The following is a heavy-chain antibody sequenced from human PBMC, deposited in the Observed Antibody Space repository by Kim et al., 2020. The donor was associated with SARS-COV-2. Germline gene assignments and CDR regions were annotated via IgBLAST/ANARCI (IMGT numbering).Heavy chain of an antibody. D-gene: IGHD6-13*01. J-gene: IGHJ6*02. CDR1: GDSVSSNSAA. CDR2: TYYRSKWYN. V-gene: IGHV6-1*01. CDR3: ARDYYIAAAGNYYYGMDV. Sequence: SQTLSLTCAISGDSVSSNSAAWNWIRQSPSRGLEWLGRTYYRSKWYNDYAVSVKSRITINPDTSKNQFSLQLNSVTPEDTAVYYCARDYYIAAAGNYYYGMDVWGQGTTVTVSS.